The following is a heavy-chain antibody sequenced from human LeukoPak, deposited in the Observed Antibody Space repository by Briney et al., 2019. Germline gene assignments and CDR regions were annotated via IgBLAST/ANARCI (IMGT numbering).Heavy chain of an antibody. V-gene: IGHV3-7*03. CDR1: GFTFSNYW. J-gene: IGHJ4*02. CDR3: AGGDFDY. Sequence: GGSLRLSCAASGFTFSNYWMTWVRQTPGKGLEWVANMNQGGGRKYYVDSVRGRFSISRDNTKSSMDLQMNNLRTEDTAVYYCAGGDFDYWGQGALVSVSS. CDR2: MNQGGGRK.